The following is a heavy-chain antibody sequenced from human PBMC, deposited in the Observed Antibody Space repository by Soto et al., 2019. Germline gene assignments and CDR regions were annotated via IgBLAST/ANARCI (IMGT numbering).Heavy chain of an antibody. CDR1: GYTFTGYH. CDR2: INPNSGVT. D-gene: IGHD2-21*02. Sequence: QVQLVQSGAEVKEPGASVKVSCKASGYTFTGYHMHWVRQAPGQGLEWMGWINPNSGVTIYAQKFQGRVIMTRETPITTAYMELSRLTSDDTAVYYCARRLGLLVTPILGYWGQGTLVTVSS. J-gene: IGHJ4*02. V-gene: IGHV1-2*02. CDR3: ARRLGLLVTPILGY.